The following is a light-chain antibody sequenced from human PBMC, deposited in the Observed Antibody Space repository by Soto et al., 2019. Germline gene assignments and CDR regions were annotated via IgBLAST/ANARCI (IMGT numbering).Light chain of an antibody. CDR3: CSYVASHTFK. Sequence: QSALTQPRSVSGSPGQSVTISCTETSSDFGGYNYVSWYQQHPGKAPKLIIYDVSDRPSGVPDRFSGSKSGNAASLTISGLQAEDEADYYCCSYVASHTFKFGGGTQLTVL. V-gene: IGLV2-11*01. CDR2: DVS. CDR1: SSDFGGYNY. J-gene: IGLJ2*01.